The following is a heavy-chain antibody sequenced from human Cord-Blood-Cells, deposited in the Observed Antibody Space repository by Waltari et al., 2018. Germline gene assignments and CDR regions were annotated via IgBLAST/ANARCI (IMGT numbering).Heavy chain of an antibody. D-gene: IGHD3-3*01. J-gene: IGHJ4*02. V-gene: IGHV4-34*01. Sequence: QVQLQQWGAGLLKPSEPLSLTCAVYGGSSSGYYWRWTRQPPGKGLEWIGEINHSGSTNYNPSLKSRVTISVDTSKNQFSLKLSSVTAADTAVYYCANSLRFLEWLLYFDYWGQGTLVTVSS. CDR2: INHSGST. CDR1: GGSSSGYY. CDR3: ANSLRFLEWLLYFDY.